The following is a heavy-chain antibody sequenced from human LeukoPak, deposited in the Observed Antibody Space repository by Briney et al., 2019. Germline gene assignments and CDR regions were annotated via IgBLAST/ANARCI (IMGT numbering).Heavy chain of an antibody. J-gene: IGHJ6*02. CDR1: GFTFSDHY. CDR2: TRNKANSYTT. CDR3: ARGRYYGMDV. Sequence: GGSLRLSCAASGFTFSDHYMDWVRQAPGKGLEWVGRTRNKANSYTTEYAASVKGRFTISRDDSKNSLYLQMNSLKTEDTAVYYCARGRYYGMDVWGQGTTVTVS. V-gene: IGHV3-72*01.